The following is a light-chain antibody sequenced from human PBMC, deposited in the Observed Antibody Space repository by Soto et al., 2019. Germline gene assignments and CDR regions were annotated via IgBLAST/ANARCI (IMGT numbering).Light chain of an antibody. CDR1: SSNIGSNT. Sequence: QSVLTQPPSASGTPGQRVTISCSGSSSNIGSNTVNWYQQLPGTAPKLLIYSNNQRPSGVPDRFSGSKSGTSASLAISGLQYEDEADYYCEAWDDSLNGYVFGTGTKLTVL. CDR2: SNN. J-gene: IGLJ1*01. V-gene: IGLV1-44*01. CDR3: EAWDDSLNGYV.